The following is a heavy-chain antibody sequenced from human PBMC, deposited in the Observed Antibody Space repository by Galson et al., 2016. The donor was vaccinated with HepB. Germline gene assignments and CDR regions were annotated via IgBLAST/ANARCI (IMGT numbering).Heavy chain of an antibody. Sequence: SLRLSCAASGFTFSTYGMHWVRQAPGKGLEWVAVISYDGSNKYFADSVRGRFTISRDNSKDTMYLVMNSLRAEDTAVYDCAKEREFGEFSYYFYYGVDVWGPGTTVTVSS. CDR3: AKEREFGEFSYYFYYGVDV. J-gene: IGHJ6*02. V-gene: IGHV3-30*18. D-gene: IGHD3-10*01. CDR2: ISYDGSNK. CDR1: GFTFSTYG.